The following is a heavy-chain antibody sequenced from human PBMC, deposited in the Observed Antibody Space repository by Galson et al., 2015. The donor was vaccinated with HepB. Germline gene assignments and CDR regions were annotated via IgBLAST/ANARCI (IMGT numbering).Heavy chain of an antibody. CDR3: ARGPFIAVAGPLLGEGMDV. D-gene: IGHD6-19*01. V-gene: IGHV3-33*08. CDR2: IWYDGSNK. CDR1: GFTFSSYG. Sequence: SLRLSCAASGFTFSSYGMHWVRQAPGKGLEWVAVIWYDGSNKYYADSVKGRFTISRDNSKNTLYLQMNSLRAEDTAVYYCARGPFIAVAGPLLGEGMDVWGQGTTVTVSS. J-gene: IGHJ6*02.